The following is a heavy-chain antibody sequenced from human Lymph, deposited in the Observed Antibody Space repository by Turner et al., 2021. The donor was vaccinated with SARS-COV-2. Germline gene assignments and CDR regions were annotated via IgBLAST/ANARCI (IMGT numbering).Heavy chain of an antibody. CDR2: IKQDGSEK. J-gene: IGHJ2*01. CDR3: ARLSMGDWHFDL. V-gene: IGHV3-7*01. Sequence: EVQLVESGGGVVQPGASLRPSCSASGFTFSTYWMSWVRQDPGKGLEWVANIKQDGSEKYYVDSVKGRFTISRDNAKNSLYLQMNSLRAEDTAVYYCARLSMGDWHFDLWGRGTLVTVSS. D-gene: IGHD1-26*01. CDR1: GFTFSTYW.